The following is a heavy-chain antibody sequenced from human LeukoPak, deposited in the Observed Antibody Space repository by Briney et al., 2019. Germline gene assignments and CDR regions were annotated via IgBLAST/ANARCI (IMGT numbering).Heavy chain of an antibody. CDR2: INYSGTT. CDR1: GDSFSSSSYY. J-gene: IGHJ6*03. V-gene: IGHV4-39*01. D-gene: IGHD1-26*01. Sequence: SETLSLTCSVSGDSFSSSSYYWGWIRQPPGKGLEWIGSINYSGTTYYNPSLKSRVTISVDTSKNQFSLRLSSVTVADTAVYYCARLSIVGDTSSYYMDVWGKGTTVTVSS. CDR3: ARLSIVGDTSSYYMDV.